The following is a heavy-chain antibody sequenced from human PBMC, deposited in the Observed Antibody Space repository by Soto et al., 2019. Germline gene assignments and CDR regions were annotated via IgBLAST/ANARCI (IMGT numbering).Heavy chain of an antibody. CDR1: GYTFTSYG. J-gene: IGHJ4*02. V-gene: IGHV1-18*01. Sequence: GASVEVSCKASGYTFTSYGISRVRQAPGPGLEWMGWIIAYNGNTNYAQKLQGRVTMTTDTSTSTAYMELRSLRSDDTAVYYCARDPSHCSSTSCYAAGRFDDWGQGTLVTVSS. CDR3: ARDPSHCSSTSCYAAGRFDD. D-gene: IGHD2-2*01. CDR2: IIAYNGNT.